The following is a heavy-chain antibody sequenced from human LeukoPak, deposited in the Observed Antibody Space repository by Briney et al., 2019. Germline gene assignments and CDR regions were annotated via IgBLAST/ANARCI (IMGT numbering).Heavy chain of an antibody. J-gene: IGHJ5*02. V-gene: IGHV3-23*01. CDR3: ASHSSGWYNWFDP. CDR1: GFTFSSYA. D-gene: IGHD6-19*01. Sequence: SGGSLRLSCAASGFTFSSYAMSWVRQAPGKGLEWVSAISGSGGSTYYADSVKGRFTISRDNSKNTLYLQMNSLRAEDTAVYYCASHSSGWYNWFDPWGQGTLVTVSS. CDR2: ISGSGGST.